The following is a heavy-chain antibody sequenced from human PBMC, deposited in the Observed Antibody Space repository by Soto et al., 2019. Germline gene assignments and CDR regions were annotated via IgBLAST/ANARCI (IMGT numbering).Heavy chain of an antibody. Sequence: QVQLVESGGGLVQPGRSLRLSCAASGFTFSNYAMHWVRQAPGKGLEWVAVVSSDGSNKYYADSVKGRFTISRDNSNNTVFLQMTSLSPQDTAVYYCARDSPRPASITPYYLGQGTLVTLSS. CDR1: GFTFSNYA. CDR2: VSSDGSNK. V-gene: IGHV3-30*14. D-gene: IGHD3-3*01. J-gene: IGHJ4*02. CDR3: ARDSPRPASITPYY.